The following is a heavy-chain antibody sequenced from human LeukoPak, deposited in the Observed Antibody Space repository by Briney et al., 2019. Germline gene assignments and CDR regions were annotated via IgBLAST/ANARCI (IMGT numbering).Heavy chain of an antibody. Sequence: VSVKVSCKTSGYTFTAYYIHWVRQAPGQGLEWMGRIDPHSGGTNSAQKFQGRVLMTRDMSISTAYMDLSRLRSDDTAVYYCARVVGNWFDPWGQGTLVTVSS. V-gene: IGHV1-2*06. D-gene: IGHD2-15*01. J-gene: IGHJ5*02. CDR3: ARVVGNWFDP. CDR1: GYTFTAYY. CDR2: IDPHSGGT.